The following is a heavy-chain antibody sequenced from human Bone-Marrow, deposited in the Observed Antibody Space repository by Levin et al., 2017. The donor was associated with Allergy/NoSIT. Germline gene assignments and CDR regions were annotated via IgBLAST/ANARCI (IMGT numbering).Heavy chain of an antibody. J-gene: IGHJ6*02. CDR2: IKEDGSDK. Sequence: AGESLKISCVASGFSFSTYWMSWVRQAPGKGLEWVANIKEDGSDKYYVDSVKGRVTVSRDNAKNSLYLQMNSLRAEDTAVYYCARGYDYGDYAEAEDFYYGLDVWGQGTTVTVS. CDR1: GFSFSTYW. CDR3: ARGYDYGDYAEAEDFYYGLDV. D-gene: IGHD4-17*01. V-gene: IGHV3-7*01.